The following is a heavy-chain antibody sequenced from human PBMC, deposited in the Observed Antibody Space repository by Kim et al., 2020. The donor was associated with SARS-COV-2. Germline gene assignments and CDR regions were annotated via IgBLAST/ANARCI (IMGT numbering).Heavy chain of an antibody. Sequence: GVSLRLSCAAPGFIFSSYAMHWVRQAPGKGLEWMAVISYDGKNTYYADSVKGRFTSSRDNSKNTMFLQLNSLRPEDTAVYYCARALLGYQLLSSFDYWGQGTLVTVSS. V-gene: IGHV3-30*04. D-gene: IGHD2-2*01. CDR3: ARALLGYQLLSSFDY. J-gene: IGHJ4*02. CDR1: GFIFSSYA. CDR2: ISYDGKNT.